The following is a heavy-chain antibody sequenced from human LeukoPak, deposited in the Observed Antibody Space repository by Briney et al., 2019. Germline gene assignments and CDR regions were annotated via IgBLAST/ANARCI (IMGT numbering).Heavy chain of an antibody. CDR3: AREWGYYYGSGSPFDY. D-gene: IGHD3-10*01. CDR2: ISSSGSTI. J-gene: IGHJ4*02. CDR1: GFTFSSYW. V-gene: IGHV3-48*04. Sequence: GGSLRLSCAASGFTFSSYWMHWVRQAPGKGLEWVSYISSSGSTIYYADSVKGRFTISRDNAKSSLYLQMNSLRAEDTAVYYCAREWGYYYGSGSPFDYWGQGTLVTVSS.